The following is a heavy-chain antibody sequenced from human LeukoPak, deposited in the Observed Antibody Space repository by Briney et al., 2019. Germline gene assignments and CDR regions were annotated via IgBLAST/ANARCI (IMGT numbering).Heavy chain of an antibody. J-gene: IGHJ4*02. V-gene: IGHV3-30-3*01. Sequence: GRSLRLSCAASGFTFSSYAMHWVRQAPGKGLEWVAVISYDGSNKYYADSVKGRFTISRDNSKNTLYLQMNSLRAEDTAVYYCARALIHPLSSTSGFDYWGQGTLVTVSS. CDR3: ARALIHPLSSTSGFDY. CDR2: ISYDGSNK. D-gene: IGHD2-2*01. CDR1: GFTFSSYA.